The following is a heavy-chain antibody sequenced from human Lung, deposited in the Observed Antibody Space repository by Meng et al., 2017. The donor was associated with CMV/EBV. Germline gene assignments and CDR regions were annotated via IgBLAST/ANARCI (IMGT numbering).Heavy chain of an antibody. CDR2: INSDGSST. V-gene: IGHV3-74*01. D-gene: IGHD3-10*01. Sequence: GGSLRLSFAASGFTFSSYWMHWVRQAPGKGLVWVSRINSDGSSTSYADSVKGRFTISRDNAKNTLYLQMNSLRAEDTAVYYCARDLRVRGVKGGSRYYGMDVWGQGTTVTVSS. CDR3: ARDLRVRGVKGGSRYYGMDV. J-gene: IGHJ6*02. CDR1: GFTFSSYW.